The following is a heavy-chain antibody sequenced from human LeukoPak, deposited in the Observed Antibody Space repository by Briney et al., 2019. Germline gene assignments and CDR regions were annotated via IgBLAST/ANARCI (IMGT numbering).Heavy chain of an antibody. J-gene: IGHJ4*02. V-gene: IGHV3-30*04. CDR2: ISYDGSNK. CDR1: GFTFSSYA. CDR3: ASGYSYGQGDY. D-gene: IGHD5-18*01. Sequence: GGSLRLSCAASGFTFSSYAMHWVREAPGKGLERGAVISYDGSNKYYADSVKGRFTISRDNSKNTLYLQMNSLRAEDTAVYYCASGYSYGQGDYWGQGTLVTVSS.